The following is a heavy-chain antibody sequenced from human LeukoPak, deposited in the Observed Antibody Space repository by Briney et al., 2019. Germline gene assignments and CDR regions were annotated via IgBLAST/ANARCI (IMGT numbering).Heavy chain of an antibody. CDR1: GYTFTTFY. CDR3: ARDWTVAGTSIDY. J-gene: IGHJ4*02. V-gene: IGHV7-4-1*02. Sequence: ASVKVSCKASGYTFTTFYMYWVRQAPGQGLEWMGWINTNTGNPTYAQGFTGRFVFSLDTSVSTAYLQISSLKAEDTAVYYCARDWTVAGTSIDYWGQGTLVTVSS. D-gene: IGHD6-19*01. CDR2: INTNTGNP.